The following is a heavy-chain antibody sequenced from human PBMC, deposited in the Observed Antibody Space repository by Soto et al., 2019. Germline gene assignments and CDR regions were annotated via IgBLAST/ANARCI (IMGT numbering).Heavy chain of an antibody. CDR3: AKERFGEHAVNWFDP. J-gene: IGHJ5*02. V-gene: IGHV3-30*18. Sequence: QVPLVESGGGVVQPGRSLRLSCAASGFTFSSYGMHWVHQAPGKGLEWVAVISYDGSNKYYADSVKGRFTISRDNSKNTLYLQMNSLRAEDTAVYYCAKERFGEHAVNWFDPWGQGTLVTVSS. D-gene: IGHD3-10*01. CDR1: GFTFSSYG. CDR2: ISYDGSNK.